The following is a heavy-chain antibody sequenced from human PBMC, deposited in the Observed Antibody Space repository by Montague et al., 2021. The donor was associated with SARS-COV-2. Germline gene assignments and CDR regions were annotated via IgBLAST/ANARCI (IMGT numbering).Heavy chain of an antibody. CDR3: ARREYSYGWGD. CDR1: GGPISGSSDY. Sequence: SETPSLTSTVTGGPISGSSDYWGWIRQSPGKGLEWIASVDYSGNTYYSPSLKSRLTISVDTSKNQFSLKLNSVTAADTALYYCARREYSYGWGDWGQGTLVTVSS. CDR2: VDYSGNT. D-gene: IGHD5-18*01. J-gene: IGHJ4*02. V-gene: IGHV4-39*01.